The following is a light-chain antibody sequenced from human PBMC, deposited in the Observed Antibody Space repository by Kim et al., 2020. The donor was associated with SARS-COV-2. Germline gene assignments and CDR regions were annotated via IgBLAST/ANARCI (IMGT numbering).Light chain of an antibody. J-gene: IGLJ1*01. CDR3: QSYDSSLSGHYV. V-gene: IGLV1-40*01. Sequence: FTIACTWSSSNIGAGYDVHWYQQVPGTAPKLLIYGNSNRPSGVPDRFSGSKSGTSASLAITGLQGEDEADYYCQSYDSSLSGHYVFGTGTKVTVL. CDR1: SSNIGAGYD. CDR2: GNS.